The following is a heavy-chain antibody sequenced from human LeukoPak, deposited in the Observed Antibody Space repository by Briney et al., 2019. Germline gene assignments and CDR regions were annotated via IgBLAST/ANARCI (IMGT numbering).Heavy chain of an antibody. J-gene: IGHJ4*02. CDR1: GYTFTDYY. CDR3: ARTRWGRAVSGLDF. V-gene: IGHV1-2*02. Sequence: GESLKVSCMTSGYTFTDYYVHWVRQAPGQGLEWMGWINPYSGDTFYAQKFQGRVTMTRDTSVNTAYMELTRLMSDDTAVYYCARTRWGRAVSGLDFWGQGTLVTVSS. D-gene: IGHD6-19*01. CDR2: INPYSGDT.